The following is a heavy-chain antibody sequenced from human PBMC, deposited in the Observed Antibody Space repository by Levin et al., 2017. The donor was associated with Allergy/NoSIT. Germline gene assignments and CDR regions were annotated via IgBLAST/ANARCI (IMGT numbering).Heavy chain of an antibody. V-gene: IGHV3-21*01. CDR3: ARDKYSSNSGDFDL. D-gene: IGHD6-13*01. J-gene: IGHJ2*01. Sequence: LSLTCAASGFTFSSYSMNWVRQAPGKGLEWVSSISSSSSYIYYADSVKGRFTISRDNAKNSLYLQMNSLRAEDTAVYYCARDKYSSNSGDFDLWGRGTLVTVSS. CDR2: ISSSSSYI. CDR1: GFTFSSYS.